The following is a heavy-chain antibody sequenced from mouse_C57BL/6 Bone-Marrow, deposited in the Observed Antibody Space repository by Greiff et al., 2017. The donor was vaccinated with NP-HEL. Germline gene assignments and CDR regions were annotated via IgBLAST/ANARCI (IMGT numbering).Heavy chain of an antibody. Sequence: EVQVVESGGGLVKPGGSLKLSCAASGFTFSDYGMHWVRQAPEKGLEWVAYISSGSSTIYYADTVKGRFTISRDNAKNTLFLQMTSLRSEDTAMYYCAIYYYGQGYFDVWGTGTTVTVSS. CDR3: AIYYYGQGYFDV. CDR1: GFTFSDYG. V-gene: IGHV5-17*01. CDR2: ISSGSSTI. J-gene: IGHJ1*03. D-gene: IGHD1-1*01.